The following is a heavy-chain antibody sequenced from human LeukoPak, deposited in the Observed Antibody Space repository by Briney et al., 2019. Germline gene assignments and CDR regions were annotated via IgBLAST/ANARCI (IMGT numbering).Heavy chain of an antibody. D-gene: IGHD2-15*01. CDR2: ISWNSGSI. V-gene: IGHV3-9*01. CDR1: GFTFDDYA. CDR3: AKDVGGGYYYGMDV. Sequence: GRSLRLSCAASGFTFDDYAMHWVRQAPGKGLEWVSGISWNSGSIGYADSVKGRFTISRDNAKNPLYLQMNSLRAEDTALYYCAKDVGGGYYYGMDVWGQGTTVTVSS. J-gene: IGHJ6*02.